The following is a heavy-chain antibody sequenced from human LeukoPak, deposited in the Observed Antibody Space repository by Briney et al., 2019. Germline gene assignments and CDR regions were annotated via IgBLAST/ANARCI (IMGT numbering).Heavy chain of an antibody. V-gene: IGHV3-64*01. Sequence: GGSLRLFCAASGFTFSSYAMHWVRQAPGKGLEYVSAISSNGGSTYYANSVKGRFTISRDNSKNTLYLQMGSLRAEDMAVYYCARGGSGYCSSTSCFGFDYWGQGTLVTVSS. CDR3: ARGGSGYCSSTSCFGFDY. D-gene: IGHD2-2*01. CDR1: GFTFSSYA. J-gene: IGHJ4*02. CDR2: ISSNGGST.